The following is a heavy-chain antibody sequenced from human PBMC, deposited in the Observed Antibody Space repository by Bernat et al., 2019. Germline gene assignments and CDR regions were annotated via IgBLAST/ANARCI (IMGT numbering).Heavy chain of an antibody. Sequence: QVQLVESGGGVVQPGRSLRLSCAASGFTFSSYGMHWVRQAPGKGLEWVAVIWYDGSNKYYADSVKGRFTISRDNSKNTLYLQMNSLRAEDTAVYYYARDIVATNYGYYYYYYGMDVWGQGTTVTVSS. CDR1: GFTFSSYG. V-gene: IGHV3-33*01. D-gene: IGHD5-12*01. J-gene: IGHJ6*02. CDR3: ARDIVATNYGYYYYYYGMDV. CDR2: IWYDGSNK.